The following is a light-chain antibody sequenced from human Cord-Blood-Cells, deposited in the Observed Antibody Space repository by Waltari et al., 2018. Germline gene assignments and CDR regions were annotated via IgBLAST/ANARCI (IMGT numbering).Light chain of an antibody. J-gene: IGKJ4*01. Sequence: EIVLTQSPATLSLSPGERATLSCRASQSFSSYLAWYQQKPGQAPRLLIYDASNRATGTPARFSGSGSGTDFTLTISSLEPEDCAVYYCQQRSNWPLTFGGGTKVEIK. V-gene: IGKV3-11*01. CDR3: QQRSNWPLT. CDR2: DAS. CDR1: QSFSSY.